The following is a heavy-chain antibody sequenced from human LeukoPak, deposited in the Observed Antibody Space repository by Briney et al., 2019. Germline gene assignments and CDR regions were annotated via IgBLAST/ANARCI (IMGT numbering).Heavy chain of an antibody. V-gene: IGHV1-2*06. Sequence: ASVKVSCXASGYTFTGYYMHWVRQAPGQGLEWMGRINPNSGGTNYAQKFQGRVTMTRDTSISTAYMELSRLRSDDTAVYYCARGLRYNWNRQGVDYWGQGTLVTVSS. CDR3: ARGLRYNWNRQGVDY. D-gene: IGHD1-20*01. CDR1: GYTFTGYY. CDR2: INPNSGGT. J-gene: IGHJ4*02.